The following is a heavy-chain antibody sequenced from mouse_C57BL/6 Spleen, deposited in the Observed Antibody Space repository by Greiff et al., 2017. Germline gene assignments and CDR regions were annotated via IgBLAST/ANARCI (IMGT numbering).Heavy chain of an antibody. V-gene: IGHV1-64*01. Sequence: VQLQQPGAELVKPGASVKLSCKASGYTFTSYWMHWVKQRPGQGLEWIGMIHPNSGSTNYNEKFKSKATLTVDKSSSTAYMQLSSLTSEDSAVYYCARRRGYGNSANWPFAYWGQGTLVTVSA. J-gene: IGHJ3*01. D-gene: IGHD4-1*01. CDR3: ARRRGYGNSANWPFAY. CDR2: IHPNSGST. CDR1: GYTFTSYW.